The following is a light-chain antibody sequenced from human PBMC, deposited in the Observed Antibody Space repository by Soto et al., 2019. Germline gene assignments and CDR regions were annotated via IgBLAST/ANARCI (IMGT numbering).Light chain of an antibody. V-gene: IGLV2-8*01. CDR2: DVT. J-gene: IGLJ1*01. Sequence: QSVLTQSPSASGSPGQSVTISCTGTSSDIGGYNSVSWYQQHPGKAPKVMIYDVTKRPSGVPDRFSGSKSGNTASLTVSGLQTEDEADYYCTSYTSSFTHLFGTGTKVTVL. CDR1: SSDIGGYNS. CDR3: TSYTSSFTHL.